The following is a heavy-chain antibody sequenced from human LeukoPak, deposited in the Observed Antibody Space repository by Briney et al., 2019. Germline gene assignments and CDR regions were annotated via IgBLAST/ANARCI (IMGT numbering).Heavy chain of an antibody. V-gene: IGHV3-30*04. Sequence: GRSLRLSCAASGFTFSSYTIHWVRQAPGKGLEWVTLISHDGRNKNYADSVKGRFTISRDNSKKTLYLEVNSLRPEDTAVYYCARDIELSTWGLGTLVTVSS. D-gene: IGHD3-16*02. J-gene: IGHJ3*01. CDR3: ARDIELST. CDR1: GFTFSSYT. CDR2: ISHDGRNK.